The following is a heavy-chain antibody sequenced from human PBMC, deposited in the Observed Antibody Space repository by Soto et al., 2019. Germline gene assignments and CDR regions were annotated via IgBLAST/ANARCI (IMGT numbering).Heavy chain of an antibody. J-gene: IGHJ4*02. Sequence: GESMTISCKGSGYSFAGYWITWVRQKPGKGLEWMGRIDPSDSQTYYSPSFRGHVTISVTKSITTVFLQWSSLRASDTAMYYCARQIYDSYTGPNLHDYFDFWGQRYPVTVSS. CDR3: ARQIYDSYTGPNLHDYFDF. CDR2: IDPSDSQT. D-gene: IGHD3-16*01. CDR1: GYSFAGYW. V-gene: IGHV5-10-1*01.